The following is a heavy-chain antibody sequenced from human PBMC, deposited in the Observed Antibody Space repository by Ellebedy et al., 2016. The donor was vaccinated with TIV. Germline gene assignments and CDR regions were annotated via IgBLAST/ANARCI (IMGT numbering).Heavy chain of an antibody. D-gene: IGHD6-19*01. CDR2: IYSGGDT. V-gene: IGHV3-53*01. J-gene: IGHJ4*02. Sequence: GESLKISCTASGFTVGNNYMNWLRQAPGKGLEWVSLIYSGGDTVYADSVKGRFTISRDNAKKTLYLQMNSLRAEDTAVYYCASSPHSSDSYWGQGTLVTVYS. CDR3: ASSPHSSDSY. CDR1: GFTVGNNY.